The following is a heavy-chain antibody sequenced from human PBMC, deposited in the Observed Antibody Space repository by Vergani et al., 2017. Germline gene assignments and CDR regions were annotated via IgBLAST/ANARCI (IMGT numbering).Heavy chain of an antibody. CDR1: GFTFSSYS. D-gene: IGHD2-2*01. CDR3: ARDLPFWSSTSLVRAFDI. V-gene: IGHV3-21*01. J-gene: IGHJ3*02. CDR2: ISSSSSYI. Sequence: EVQLVESGGGLVKPGGSLRLSCAASGFTFSSYSMNWVRQAPGKGLEWVSAISSSSSYIYYADSVKGRFTISRDNAKNSLYLQMNSLRAEDTDVYYCARDLPFWSSTSLVRAFDIWGQGTMVTVSS.